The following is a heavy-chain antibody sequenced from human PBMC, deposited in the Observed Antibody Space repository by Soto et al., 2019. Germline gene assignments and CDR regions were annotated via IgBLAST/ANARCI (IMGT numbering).Heavy chain of an antibody. Sequence: QVQLVQSGAEVKKPGASVKVSCKASGYTFTSYGISWVRQAPGQGLEWMGWISAYNGNTNYAQKLQGRGTMTTDTSTSTAYMELRSLRSDDTAVYYCARGSQLGYCSSTSCYGANWFDPWGQGTLVTVSS. D-gene: IGHD2-2*01. CDR3: ARGSQLGYCSSTSCYGANWFDP. CDR1: GYTFTSYG. V-gene: IGHV1-18*01. CDR2: ISAYNGNT. J-gene: IGHJ5*02.